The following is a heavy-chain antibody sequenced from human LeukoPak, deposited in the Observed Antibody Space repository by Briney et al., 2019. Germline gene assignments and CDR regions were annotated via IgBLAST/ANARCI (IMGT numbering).Heavy chain of an antibody. CDR3: ARGMVATTRGSLDY. V-gene: IGHV3-7*01. CDR1: GFTFSNYW. Sequence: GGSLRLSCAASGFTFSNYWMSWVRQAPGKGLECVANIKEDGSEKYYVDSVKGRFTISRDNAKNSVYVQMNSLRVEDTAVYYCARGMVATTRGSLDYWGQGTLVTVSS. J-gene: IGHJ4*02. D-gene: IGHD5-12*01. CDR2: IKEDGSEK.